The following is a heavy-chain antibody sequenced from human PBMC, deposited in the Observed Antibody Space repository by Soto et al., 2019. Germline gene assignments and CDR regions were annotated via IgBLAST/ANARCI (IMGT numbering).Heavy chain of an antibody. J-gene: IGHJ5*02. CDR2: IYNSGST. Sequence: QVQLQESGPGLVKPSQTLSLTCTVSGGSISSGGYYWSWIRQHPGKGLEWIGYIYNSGSTYYNPFPPGLITPTAAACKNQFFLMLGSVAAAVTAVYYRSRDPAPWGQGTVVTVSS. CDR3: SRDPAP. CDR1: GGSISSGGYY. V-gene: IGHV4-31*01.